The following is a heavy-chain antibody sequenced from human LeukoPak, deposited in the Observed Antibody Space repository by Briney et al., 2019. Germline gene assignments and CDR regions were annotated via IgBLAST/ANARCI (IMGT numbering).Heavy chain of an antibody. CDR3: ASCLFDYYYFDQ. D-gene: IGHD3-10*01. Sequence: SETLSLTCAVSGDSFTSHNWWSWVRQSPGKGLEWIGKIYHSETTNYSPSLKSRVTISVDKSKNQLSLRLTSVTAADTTVYFCASCLFDYYYFDQWGPGTLVTVSS. J-gene: IGHJ4*02. CDR1: GDSFTSHNW. CDR2: IYHSETT. V-gene: IGHV4-4*02.